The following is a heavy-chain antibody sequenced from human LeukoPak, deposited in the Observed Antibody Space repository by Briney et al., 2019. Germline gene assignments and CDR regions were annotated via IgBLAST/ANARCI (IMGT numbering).Heavy chain of an antibody. J-gene: IGHJ4*02. CDR1: GFTFSSYA. CDR2: ISYDGSNK. Sequence: GGSLRLSCAASGFTFSSYAMHWVRQAPGKGLEWVAVISYDGSNKYYADSVKGRFTISRDNSKNTLYLQMNSLRAEDTAVYYCARTSSGWPSNYFDYWGQGTLVTVSS. V-gene: IGHV3-30-3*01. CDR3: ARTSSGWPSNYFDY. D-gene: IGHD6-19*01.